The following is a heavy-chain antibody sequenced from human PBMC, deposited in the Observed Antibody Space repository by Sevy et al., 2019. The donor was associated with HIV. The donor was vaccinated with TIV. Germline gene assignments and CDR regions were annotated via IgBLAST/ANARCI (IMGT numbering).Heavy chain of an antibody. D-gene: IGHD3-22*01. CDR2: VYHTGST. Sequence: SETLSLTCAVSGVSVTSDTYYWSWIRQPPGKGLEWIGYVYHTGSTNYSPSFKSRVTISIDTSKNQFSLRVLSVAAADTAVYYCAREPYFFDKSGYYWDYWGQGILVTVSS. V-gene: IGHV4-61*01. CDR3: AREPYFFDKSGYYWDY. J-gene: IGHJ4*02. CDR1: GVSVTSDTYY.